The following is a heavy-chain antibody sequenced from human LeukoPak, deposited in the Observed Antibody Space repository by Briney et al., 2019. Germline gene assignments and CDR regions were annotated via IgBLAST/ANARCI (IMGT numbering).Heavy chain of an antibody. Sequence: GGSLRLSCAASGFTFSSYAMHWVRQAPGKGLEGVAVISYDGSNKYYADSVKGRFTISRDNSKNTLYLQMNSLRAEDTAVYYCARAMVRGVHFDYWGQGTLVTVSS. CDR3: ARAMVRGVHFDY. CDR1: GFTFSSYA. J-gene: IGHJ4*02. CDR2: ISYDGSNK. D-gene: IGHD3-10*01. V-gene: IGHV3-30*04.